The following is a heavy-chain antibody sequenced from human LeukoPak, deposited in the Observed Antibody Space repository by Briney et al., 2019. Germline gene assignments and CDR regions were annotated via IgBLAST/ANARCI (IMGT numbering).Heavy chain of an antibody. CDR1: GGTFSSYA. D-gene: IGHD6-13*01. J-gene: IGHJ4*02. CDR3: ATPHSSSWSGYFDY. V-gene: IGHV1-69*04. Sequence: ASVKVSCKASGGTFSSYAISWVRQAPGQGLEGMGRIIPILGIANYAQKFQGRVTITADKSTSTAYMELSSLRSEDTAVYYCATPHSSSWSGYFDYWGQGTLVTVSS. CDR2: IIPILGIA.